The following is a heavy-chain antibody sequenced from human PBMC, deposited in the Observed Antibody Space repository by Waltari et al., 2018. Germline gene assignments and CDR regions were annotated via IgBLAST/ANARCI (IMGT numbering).Heavy chain of an antibody. J-gene: IGHJ4*02. D-gene: IGHD1-20*01. V-gene: IGHV3-23*01. CDR2: ITVGDDT. CDR3: ATPFYNWDDPLHS. CDR1: TVPFGHVA. Sequence: EVQLLESGGDWVQPGRSLSLPCSASTVPFGHVAIHWGRLAQRTGLEWVSAITVGDDTYYADSVRGRFTISRDTSKDTVYLQMDGLRAEDTAVYYCATPFYNWDDPLHSWGQGTLVTVSS.